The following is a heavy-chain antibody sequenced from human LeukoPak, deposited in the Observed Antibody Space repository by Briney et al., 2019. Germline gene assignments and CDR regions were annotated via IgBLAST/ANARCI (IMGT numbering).Heavy chain of an antibody. D-gene: IGHD2-2*01. Sequence: GGSLRLSCAASGFTFSSCAMTWVRQAPGKGLEWVSGISGSGGNTYYADSVKGRFTISRDNSKNTLYLQMNSLRAEDTAVYYCARDRVGYCSSTRCFTIEYWGQGTLVTVSS. V-gene: IGHV3-23*01. CDR3: ARDRVGYCSSTRCFTIEY. CDR2: ISGSGGNT. J-gene: IGHJ4*02. CDR1: GFTFSSCA.